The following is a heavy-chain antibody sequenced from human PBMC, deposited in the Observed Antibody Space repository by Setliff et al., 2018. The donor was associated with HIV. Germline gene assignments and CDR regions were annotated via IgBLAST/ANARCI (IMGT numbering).Heavy chain of an antibody. CDR3: ARGLYGDYGGDLNWLDP. CDR1: GYNFENYA. J-gene: IGHJ5*02. Sequence: ASVKVSCKTSGYNFENYAINWVRQAPGQGLEWMGWINANSGSPTYAQAFTGRFFFPVDTAVATAYLQINTLKTEDTAVYFCARGLYGDYGGDLNWLDPWGHGTRVTVSS. CDR2: INANSGSP. D-gene: IGHD4-17*01. V-gene: IGHV7-4-1*02.